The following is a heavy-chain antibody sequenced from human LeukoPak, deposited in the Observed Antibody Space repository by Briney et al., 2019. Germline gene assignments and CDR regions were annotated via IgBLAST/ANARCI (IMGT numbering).Heavy chain of an antibody. CDR2: INPSGGST. J-gene: IGHJ3*02. CDR1: GYTFTSYY. CDR3: AREGPPYDSSGYYSMSAFDI. D-gene: IGHD3-22*01. V-gene: IGHV1-46*01. Sequence: ASVKVSCKASGYTFTSYYMHWVRQAPGQGLEWMGIINPSGGSTSYAQKFQGRVTMTRDMSTSTVYMELSSLRSEDTAVYYCAREGPPYDSSGYYSMSAFDIWGQGTMVTVSS.